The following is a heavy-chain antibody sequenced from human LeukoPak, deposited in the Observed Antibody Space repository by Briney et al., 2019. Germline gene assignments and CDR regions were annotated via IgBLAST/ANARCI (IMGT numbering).Heavy chain of an antibody. V-gene: IGHV4-39*07. CDR3: ARRRGYSYGYHYFDY. CDR1: GGSISSSSYY. CDR2: IYYSGST. Sequence: PSETLSLTCTVSGGSISSSSYYWGWIRQPPGKGLEWIGSIYYSGSTNYNPSLKSRVTISVDTSKNQFSLKLSSVTAADTAVYYCARRRGYSYGYHYFDYWGQGTLVTVSP. D-gene: IGHD5-18*01. J-gene: IGHJ4*02.